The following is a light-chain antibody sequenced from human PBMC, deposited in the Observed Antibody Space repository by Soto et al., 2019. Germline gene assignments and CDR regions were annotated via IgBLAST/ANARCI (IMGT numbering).Light chain of an antibody. CDR2: GNS. CDR1: SSNIGAGYD. V-gene: IGLV1-40*01. CDR3: QSYGSSLSGWV. J-gene: IGLJ3*02. Sequence: QSVLTQPPSVSGAPGQRVTISCTGSSSNIGAGYDVHWYQQLPGTAPKLLIYGNSNRPSGVPDRLSGSKSGTSASLAITGLQAEDDVHDSCQSYGSSLSGWVVRGGTKLAVL.